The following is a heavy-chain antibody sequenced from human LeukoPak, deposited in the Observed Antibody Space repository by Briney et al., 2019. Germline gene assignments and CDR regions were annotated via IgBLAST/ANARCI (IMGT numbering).Heavy chain of an antibody. D-gene: IGHD6-6*01. V-gene: IGHV4-59*01. J-gene: IGHJ4*02. CDR3: AGMYSSSSRLSY. Sequence: PSETLSLTCTVSGGSISSYYWSWIRQPPGKGLEWIGYIYYSGSTNYNPSLKSRVTISVDTSKNQFSLKLSSVTAADTAVYYCAGMYSSSSRLSYWGQGTLVTVSS. CDR1: GGSISSYY. CDR2: IYYSGST.